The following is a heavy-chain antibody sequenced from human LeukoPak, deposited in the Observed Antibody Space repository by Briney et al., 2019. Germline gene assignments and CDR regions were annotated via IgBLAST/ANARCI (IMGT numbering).Heavy chain of an antibody. D-gene: IGHD3-22*01. CDR2: INPNSGGT. J-gene: IGHJ5*02. CDR1: GYTFTGYY. CDR3: ARDKEYDSSGYYYNWFDP. Sequence: ASVKVSCKAAGYTFTGYYMHWVRQAPGQGLERMGRINPNSGGTNYAQKFQGRVTMTRDTSISTAYMELSRLRSDDTAVYYCARDKEYDSSGYYYNWFDPWGQGTLVTVSS. V-gene: IGHV1-2*06.